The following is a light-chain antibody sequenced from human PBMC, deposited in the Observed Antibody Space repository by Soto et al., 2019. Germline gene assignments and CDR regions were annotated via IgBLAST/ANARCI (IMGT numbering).Light chain of an antibody. CDR1: QSVSSD. J-gene: IGKJ1*01. CDR2: GAS. CDR3: QQYNNWPWT. V-gene: IGKV3-15*01. Sequence: EIVLTQSPATLSLSPGERSTLSCRASQSVSSDLAWYQQKPGQAPRLLIYGASTRATGIPARFSGSGSGTEFTLTISSLQSEDFAVYYCQQYNNWPWTLGQGTKVDIK.